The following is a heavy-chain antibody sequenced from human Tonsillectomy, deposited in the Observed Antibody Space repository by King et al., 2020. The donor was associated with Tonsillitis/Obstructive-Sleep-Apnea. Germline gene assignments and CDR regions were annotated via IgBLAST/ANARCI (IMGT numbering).Heavy chain of an antibody. V-gene: IGHV4-34*01. J-gene: IGHJ4*02. CDR3: ARGPTPRGFDY. CDR1: GGSFSGYY. CDR2: ITHSGST. D-gene: IGHD2-15*01. Sequence: VQLQQWGAGLLKPSETLSLTCAVYGGSFSGYYWSWIRQPPGKGLEWIGEITHSGSTNYNPSLKSRVTISVDTSKNQFSLKLSSVTAADTAVYYCARGPTPRGFDYWGQGTLVTVSS.